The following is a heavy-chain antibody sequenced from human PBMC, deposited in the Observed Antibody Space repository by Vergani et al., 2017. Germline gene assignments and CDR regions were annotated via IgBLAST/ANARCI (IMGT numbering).Heavy chain of an antibody. CDR1: GFTFSSYG. Sequence: VQLVETGGGLIQPGGSLRLSCAASGFTFSSYGMHWVRQAPGKGLEWVAFIRYDGSNKYYADSVKGRVTISRDNSKNTLYLQMNSLRAQDTAVYYCAKDRAGDKESYYYYGMDVWSQGTTVTVSS. V-gene: IGHV3-30*02. CDR2: IRYDGSNK. CDR3: AKDRAGDKESYYYYGMDV. J-gene: IGHJ6*02. D-gene: IGHD7-27*01.